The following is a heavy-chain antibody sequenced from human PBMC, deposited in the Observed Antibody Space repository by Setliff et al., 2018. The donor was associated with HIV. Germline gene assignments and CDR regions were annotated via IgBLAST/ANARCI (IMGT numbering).Heavy chain of an antibody. D-gene: IGHD3-9*01. CDR3: ASSSPGYYDI. CDR1: DYSISSGSY. J-gene: IGHJ3*02. CDR2: IYHSGNT. Sequence: SSETLSLTCAVSDYSISSGSYWGWIRQPPGKGLEWIGSIYHSGNTYYNPSLKSRVTLSVDTSKNQFSLKLSSVTAADTAVYYCASSSPGYYDIWGQGTMVTVSS. V-gene: IGHV4-38-2*01.